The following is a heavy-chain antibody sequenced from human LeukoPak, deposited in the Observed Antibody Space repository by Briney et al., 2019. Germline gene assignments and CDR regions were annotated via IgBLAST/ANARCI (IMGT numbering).Heavy chain of an antibody. CDR1: GFTFSSYSMN. Sequence: GTLRLSCAASGFTFSSYSMNWVRQAPGKGLEWIGNIHYSGSTYYNPSLKSRVTISVDTSRNQFSLKLSSVTAADTAVYYCARLVVLVVEESFDSWGQGTLVTVSS. V-gene: IGHV4-39*01. CDR2: IHYSGST. D-gene: IGHD2-2*01. CDR3: ARLVVLVVEESFDS. J-gene: IGHJ4*02.